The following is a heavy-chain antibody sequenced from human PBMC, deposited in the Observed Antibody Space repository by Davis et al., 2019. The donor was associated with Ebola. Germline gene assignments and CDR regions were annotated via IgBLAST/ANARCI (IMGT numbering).Heavy chain of an antibody. J-gene: IGHJ2*01. CDR2: IYYNGRT. CDR3: ARLSGLFSSSSGALYFDL. CDR1: GGSIKTYY. Sequence: SETLSLTCSVSGGSIKTYYWGWVRQPPGKGLEWIGSIYYNGRTYYRTSLEGRVTILLDTSKNQFSLKLRSVTAADTAVYFCARLSGLFSSSSGALYFDLWGRGTLVSVSS. D-gene: IGHD6-6*01. V-gene: IGHV4-39*07.